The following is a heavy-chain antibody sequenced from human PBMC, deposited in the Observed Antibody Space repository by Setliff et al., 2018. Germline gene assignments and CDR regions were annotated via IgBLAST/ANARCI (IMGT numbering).Heavy chain of an antibody. CDR2: IYSDDART. CDR1: GFAVSGDY. J-gene: IGHJ2*01. Sequence: GESLKISCAASGFAVSGDYMSWVRQAPGKGLEWVGAIYSDDARTFHADSVKGRFTISRDNAKNSLSLQMNSLRAEDTAFYYCARGRPYSNINWYFDLWGRGTLVTVSS. V-gene: IGHV3-53*01. D-gene: IGHD6-13*01. CDR3: ARGRPYSNINWYFDL.